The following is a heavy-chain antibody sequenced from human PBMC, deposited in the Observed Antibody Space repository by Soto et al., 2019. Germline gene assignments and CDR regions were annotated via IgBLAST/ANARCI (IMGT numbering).Heavy chain of an antibody. CDR1: GDTISSSYW. J-gene: IGHJ4*01. Sequence: PWETLSLTCAVSGDTISSSYWWSWVRLSPVKGLEWIGEIYHSGSANYNPSFKGRVFMSVDKSKNHFSLRLTSVTAADTAVFYCGRLTPVSVLDLWGHGTQVTVSS. V-gene: IGHV4-4*02. CDR2: IYHSGSA. D-gene: IGHD2-2*01. CDR3: GRLTPVSVLDL.